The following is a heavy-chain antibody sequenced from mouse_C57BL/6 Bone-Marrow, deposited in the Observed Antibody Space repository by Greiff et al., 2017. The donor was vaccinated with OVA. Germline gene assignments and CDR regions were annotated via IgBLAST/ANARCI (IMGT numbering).Heavy chain of an antibody. V-gene: IGHV3-6*01. CDR3: AREKITTVVVPFDY. D-gene: IGHD1-1*01. CDR1: GYSITSGYY. Sequence: EVQLQQSGPGLVKPSQSLSLTCSVTGYSITSGYYWNWIRQFPGNKLEWMGYISYDGSNNYNPSLKNRISITRDTSKNQFFLKLNSVTTEDTATYYCAREKITTVVVPFDYWGQGTTLTVSS. CDR2: ISYDGSN. J-gene: IGHJ2*01.